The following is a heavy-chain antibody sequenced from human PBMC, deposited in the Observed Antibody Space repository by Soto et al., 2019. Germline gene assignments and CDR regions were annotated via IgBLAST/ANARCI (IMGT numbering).Heavy chain of an antibody. Sequence: PGGSLRLSCATSGIIFRNYAMSWVRQAPGKGLEWVSAISGSGGSTYYADSVKGRFTISRDNSKNTLYLQMNSLRAEDTAVYYCARSPSPGFAFDIWGQGTMVTVSS. CDR2: ISGSGGST. V-gene: IGHV3-23*01. J-gene: IGHJ3*02. CDR3: ARSPSPGFAFDI. CDR1: GIIFRNYA.